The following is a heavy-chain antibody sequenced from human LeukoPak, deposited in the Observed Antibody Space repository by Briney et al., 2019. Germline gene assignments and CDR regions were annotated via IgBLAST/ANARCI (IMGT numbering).Heavy chain of an antibody. J-gene: IGHJ4*02. CDR2: INHSGST. CDR1: GGSFCGYY. CDR3: ARAVNYASGALDY. D-gene: IGHD5-24*01. V-gene: IGHV4-34*01. Sequence: PSETLSLTCAVYGGSFCGYYWSWIRQPPGKGLEWIGEINHSGSTNYNPSLKSRVTISVDTSKNQFSLKLSSVTAADTAVYYCARAVNYASGALDYWGQGTLVTVSS.